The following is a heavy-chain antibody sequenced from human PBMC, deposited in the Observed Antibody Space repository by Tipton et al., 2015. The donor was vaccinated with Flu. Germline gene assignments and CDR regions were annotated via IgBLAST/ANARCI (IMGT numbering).Heavy chain of an antibody. CDR3: ARSPKFQSSPFDY. D-gene: IGHD2-21*01. V-gene: IGHV4-59*08. CDR2: IYYSGST. CDR1: GGSISSYY. J-gene: IGHJ4*02. Sequence: PSLTCTVSGGSISSYYWSWIRQPPGKGLEWIGYIYYSGSTNYSPSLKSRVTISVDTSKNQFSLKLSSVTAADTAVYYCARSPKFQSSPFDYWGQGTLVTVSS.